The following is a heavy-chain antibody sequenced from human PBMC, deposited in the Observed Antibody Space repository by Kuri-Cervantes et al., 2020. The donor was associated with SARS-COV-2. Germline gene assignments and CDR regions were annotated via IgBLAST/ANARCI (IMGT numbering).Heavy chain of an antibody. D-gene: IGHD3-22*01. J-gene: IGHJ4*02. Sequence: GGSLRLSCAAPGFTFSSYAMHWVRQAPGKGLEWVAVISYDGSNKYYADSVKGRFTISRDNSKNTLYLQMNSLRAEDTAVYYCASNLSGYPEYDYWGQGTLVTVSS. CDR2: ISYDGSNK. CDR1: GFTFSSYA. CDR3: ASNLSGYPEYDY. V-gene: IGHV3-30-3*01.